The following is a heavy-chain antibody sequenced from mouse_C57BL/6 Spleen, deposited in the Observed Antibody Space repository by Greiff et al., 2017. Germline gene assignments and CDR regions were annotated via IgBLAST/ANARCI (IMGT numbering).Heavy chain of an antibody. D-gene: IGHD2-10*02. CDR2: INPNNGGT. Sequence: VQLQQSGPELVKPGASVKISCKASGYTFTDYYMNWVKQSHGKSLEWIGDINPNNGGTSYNQKFKGKATLTVDKSSSTAYMELRSLTSEDSAVYYCARVYEYGAMDYWGQGTAVTVSS. CDR3: ARVYEYGAMDY. CDR1: GYTFTDYY. V-gene: IGHV1-26*01. J-gene: IGHJ4*01.